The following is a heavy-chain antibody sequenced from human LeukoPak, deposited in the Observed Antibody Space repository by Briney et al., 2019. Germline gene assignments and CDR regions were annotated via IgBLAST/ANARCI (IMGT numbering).Heavy chain of an antibody. J-gene: IGHJ5*02. V-gene: IGHV1-69*13. Sequence: SVKVSCKASGGTFSSYAISWVRQAPGQGLEWMGGIIPIFGTANYAQKFQGRVTITADESTSTAYMELSSLRSEDTAVYYCARVEFGYCSSTSCPGSWFDPWGQGTLVTVSS. D-gene: IGHD2-2*03. CDR3: ARVEFGYCSSTSCPGSWFDP. CDR1: GGTFSSYA. CDR2: IIPIFGTA.